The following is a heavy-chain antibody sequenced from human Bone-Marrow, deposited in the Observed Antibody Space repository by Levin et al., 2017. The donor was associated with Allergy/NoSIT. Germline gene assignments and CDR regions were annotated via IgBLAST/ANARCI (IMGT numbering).Heavy chain of an antibody. J-gene: IGHJ6*01. CDR2: IIPIFGTA. Sequence: SVKVSCKASGGTFSSYAISWVRQAPGQGLEWMGGIIPIFGTANYAQKFQGRVTITADESTSTAYMELSSLRSEDTAVYYCASSPGHYYYYYGMDVWGKGPRSPSPQ. CDR3: ASSPGHYYYYYGMDV. CDR1: GGTFSSYA. V-gene: IGHV1-69*13.